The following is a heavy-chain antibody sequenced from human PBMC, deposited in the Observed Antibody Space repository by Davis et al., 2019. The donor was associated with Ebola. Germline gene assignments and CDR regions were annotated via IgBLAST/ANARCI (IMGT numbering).Heavy chain of an antibody. CDR1: GFTFSSYA. V-gene: IGHV3-21*01. CDR3: ARGQAVAGQAGDY. Sequence: GESLKISCAASGFTFSSYAMSWVRQAPGKGLEWVSSISSSSSYIYYADSVKGRFTISRDNTKNSLYLQMNSLRAEDTAVYYCARGQAVAGQAGDYWGQGTLVTVSS. J-gene: IGHJ4*02. D-gene: IGHD6-19*01. CDR2: ISSSSSYI.